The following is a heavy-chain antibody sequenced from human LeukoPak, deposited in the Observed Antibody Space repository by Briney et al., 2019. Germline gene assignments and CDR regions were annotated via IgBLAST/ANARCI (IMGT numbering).Heavy chain of an antibody. CDR3: TRDQTPYY. CDR2: IASETYGGTA. J-gene: IGHJ4*02. Sequence: HPGGSLRLSCTASGFTFGDYAMTWVRQAPGKGLEWVGFIASETYGGTAEYAASVKGRFTISRDDSKSIAYLQTNSLKTEDTAVYYCTRDQTPYYWGQGTLVTVSS. V-gene: IGHV3-49*04. CDR1: GFTFGDYA.